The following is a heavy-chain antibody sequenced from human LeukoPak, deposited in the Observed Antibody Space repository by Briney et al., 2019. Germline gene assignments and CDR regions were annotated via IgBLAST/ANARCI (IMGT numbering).Heavy chain of an antibody. V-gene: IGHV3-30*04. CDR1: GDSFTNYV. D-gene: IGHD3-10*01. Sequence: GGSLRLSCAASGDSFTNYVMHWVRQAPGKGLEWVAAISYDGSNKYYADSVKGRFTISRDNSKNTLYLQMNSLGIEDTAKYSCARDPTMVRGTMDVWGKGTAVTVSS. CDR2: ISYDGSNK. J-gene: IGHJ6*03. CDR3: ARDPTMVRGTMDV.